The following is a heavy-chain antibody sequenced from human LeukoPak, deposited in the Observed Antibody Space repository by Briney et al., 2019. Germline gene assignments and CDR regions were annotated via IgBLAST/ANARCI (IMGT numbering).Heavy chain of an antibody. D-gene: IGHD3-10*01. J-gene: IGHJ4*02. CDR3: AKDLEGSGSYPYYFDY. Sequence: GGSVRLSCAVSGFTFSSYAMSWVRQAPGKGLEWVSAISGDGYSTYYADSVKGRFTIFRDNSKNTLYLQMNILRAEDAALYYCAKDLEGSGSYPYYFDYWGQGTLVTVSS. CDR1: GFTFSSYA. V-gene: IGHV3-23*01. CDR2: ISGDGYST.